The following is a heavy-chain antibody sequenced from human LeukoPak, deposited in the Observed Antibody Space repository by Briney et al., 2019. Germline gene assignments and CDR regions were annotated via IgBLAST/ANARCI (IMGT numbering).Heavy chain of an antibody. J-gene: IGHJ3*02. Sequence: PGGSLRLSWAASGXTFSNYWMSWVRQAPGKGLEWVANIKQDGSEKYYVDSVRGRFTISRDNAKNSLYLQMNSLRAEDTAVYYCARGRLNAFDIWGQGTMVTVSS. V-gene: IGHV3-7*04. CDR1: GXTFSNYW. CDR3: ARGRLNAFDI. D-gene: IGHD3-16*01. CDR2: IKQDGSEK.